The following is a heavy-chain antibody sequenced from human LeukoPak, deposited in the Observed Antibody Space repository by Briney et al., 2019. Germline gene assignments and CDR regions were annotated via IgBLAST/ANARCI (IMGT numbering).Heavy chain of an antibody. J-gene: IGHJ4*02. CDR1: GFTVSSNY. V-gene: IGHV3-53*05. CDR3: ARDRDVDTAMFYY. Sequence: PGGSLRLSCAASGFTVSSNYMSWVRQAPGKGLEWVSVIYSGGSTYYADSVKGRFTISRDNSKNTLYLQMGSLRAEDMAVYYCARDRDVDTAMFYYWGRGTLVTVSS. D-gene: IGHD5-18*01. CDR2: IYSGGST.